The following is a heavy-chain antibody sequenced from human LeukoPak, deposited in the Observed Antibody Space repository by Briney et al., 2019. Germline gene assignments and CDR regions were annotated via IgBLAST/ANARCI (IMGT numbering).Heavy chain of an antibody. CDR1: GFTFSSYA. D-gene: IGHD3-16*01. V-gene: IGHV3-30*04. Sequence: GGSLRLSCAASGFTFSSYAMHWVRQAPGKGLEWVAVISYDGSNKYYADSVRGRFTVSRDNSKNTIFLQMNSLRDDDTALYYCAKKGGQTSPGNYFDYWGQGTQVTVSS. J-gene: IGHJ4*02. CDR3: AKKGGQTSPGNYFDY. CDR2: ISYDGSNK.